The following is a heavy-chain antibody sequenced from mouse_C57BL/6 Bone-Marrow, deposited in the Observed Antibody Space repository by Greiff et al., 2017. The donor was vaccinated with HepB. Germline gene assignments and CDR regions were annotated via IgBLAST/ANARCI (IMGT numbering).Heavy chain of an antibody. D-gene: IGHD3-1*01. CDR2: ISSGGDYI. CDR1: GFTFSSYA. J-gene: IGHJ4*01. Sequence: EVKVEESGEGLVKPGGSLKLSCAASGFTFSSYAMSWVRQTPEKRLEWVAYISSGGDYIYYADTVKGRFTISRDNARNTLYLQMSSLKSEDTAMYYCTGYDYWAMDYWGQGTSVTVSS. V-gene: IGHV5-9-1*02. CDR3: TGYDYWAMDY.